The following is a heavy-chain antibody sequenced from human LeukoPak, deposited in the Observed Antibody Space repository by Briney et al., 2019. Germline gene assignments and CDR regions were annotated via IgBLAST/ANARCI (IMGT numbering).Heavy chain of an antibody. CDR3: AKDSRRFDY. V-gene: IGHV3-23*01. Sequence: RGSLRLSCAASVFTFSRYAMSWVRQAPGKGLEWVSLISGSGSITYYADSVKGRFSISRDNSRNTVYLQMNSLRAEDTALYYCAKDSRRFDYWGQGTLVTVSS. J-gene: IGHJ4*02. CDR2: ISGSGSIT. CDR1: VFTFSRYA.